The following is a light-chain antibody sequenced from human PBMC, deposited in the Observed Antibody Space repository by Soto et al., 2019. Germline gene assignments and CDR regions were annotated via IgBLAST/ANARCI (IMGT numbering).Light chain of an antibody. CDR1: SSDVGGYNY. CDR2: EVS. V-gene: IGLV2-14*01. J-gene: IGLJ3*02. CDR3: NSYRANYTWL. Sequence: QSALPQPASVSGSPGQSITPSCTGTSSDVGGYNYVSWYQQHPGKAPKLIIYEVSNRHLGGSNRFSGSKAGNTASLTISGLQAEDEADYYCNSYRANYTWLFGGGTKLAVL.